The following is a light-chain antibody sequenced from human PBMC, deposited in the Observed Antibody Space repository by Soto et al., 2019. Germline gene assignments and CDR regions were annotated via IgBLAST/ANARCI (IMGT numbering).Light chain of an antibody. CDR1: SSNIGSYT. Sequence: QSVLTQPPSASGTPGQRVTISCSGSSSNIGSYTVNWYQQLPGTAPKLLMYTNNQRPSGVPDRFSGSKSATSASLAISGLQSEDEADYYCAAWDDSLNGVVFGGGTKLTVL. CDR3: AAWDDSLNGVV. CDR2: TNN. J-gene: IGLJ2*01. V-gene: IGLV1-44*01.